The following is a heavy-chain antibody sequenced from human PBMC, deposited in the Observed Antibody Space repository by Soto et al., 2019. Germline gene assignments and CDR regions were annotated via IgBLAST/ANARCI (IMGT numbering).Heavy chain of an antibody. V-gene: IGHV4-34*01. CDR2: INHSGST. D-gene: IGHD3-10*01. Sequence: TSETLSLTCAVYGGSFSGYYWSWIRQPPGKGLEWIGEINHSGSTNYNPSLKSRVTISVDTSKNQFSLKLSSVTAADTAVYYCARGRYGSGANNYGMDVWGQGTTVTV. CDR3: ARGRYGSGANNYGMDV. J-gene: IGHJ6*02. CDR1: GGSFSGYY.